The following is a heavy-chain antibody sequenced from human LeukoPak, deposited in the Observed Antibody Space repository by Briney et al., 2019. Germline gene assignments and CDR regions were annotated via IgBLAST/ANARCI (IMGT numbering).Heavy chain of an antibody. CDR2: IYYSGST. J-gene: IGHJ4*02. CDR3: ARGVVVMGFSFDY. CDR1: GGSISSSSYY. V-gene: IGHV4-39*01. Sequence: PSETLSLTCTVSGGSISSSSYYWGWIRQPPGKGLEWIGSIYYSGSTYYNPSLKSRVTISVDTSKNQFSLKLSSVTAADTAVYYCARGVVVMGFSFDYWGQGTLVTVSS. D-gene: IGHD3-22*01.